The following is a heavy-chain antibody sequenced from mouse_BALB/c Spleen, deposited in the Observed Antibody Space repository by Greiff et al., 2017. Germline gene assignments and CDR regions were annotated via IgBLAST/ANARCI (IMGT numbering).Heavy chain of an antibody. Sequence: VKLMESGPGLVAPSQSLSITCPVSGFSLTSYGVHWVRQPPGKGLEWRGVIWAGGSTNYNSALMSRLSISKDNSKSQVFLKMNSLQTDDTAMYYCAREGGNHWYFDVWGAGTTVTVSS. D-gene: IGHD2-1*01. V-gene: IGHV2-9*02. CDR1: GFSLTSYG. CDR2: IWAGGST. J-gene: IGHJ1*01. CDR3: AREGGNHWYFDV.